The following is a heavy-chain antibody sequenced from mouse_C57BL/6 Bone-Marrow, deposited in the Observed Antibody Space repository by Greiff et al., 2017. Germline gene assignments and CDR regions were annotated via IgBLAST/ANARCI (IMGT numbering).Heavy chain of an antibody. CDR3: AKRGAY. CDR1: GYPFTSYG. Sequence: VKLMESGAELARPGASVKLSCKASGYPFTSYGLSWVKQRTGQGLEWIGEIYPRSGNTYYNEKFKGKATLTADKSSSTAYRELRSLTAEDSAVYFCAKRGAYWGQGTAVTVSS. CDR2: IYPRSGNT. J-gene: IGHJ4*01. V-gene: IGHV1-81*01.